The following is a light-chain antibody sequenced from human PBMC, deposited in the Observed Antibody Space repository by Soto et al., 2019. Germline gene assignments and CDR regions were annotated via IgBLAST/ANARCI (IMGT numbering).Light chain of an antibody. J-gene: IGLJ1*01. CDR3: CSYAGSFNYV. CDR1: SSDVGGYYF. CDR2: DVT. Sequence: QSALTQPRSVSGSPGQSVTISCTGTSSDVGGYYFVSWYQQHPGKAPKLMIYDVTKRPSGVPDRFSGSKSGNTASLTISGLQAEDEAEYYCCSYAGSFNYVFGTGTQLTVL. V-gene: IGLV2-11*01.